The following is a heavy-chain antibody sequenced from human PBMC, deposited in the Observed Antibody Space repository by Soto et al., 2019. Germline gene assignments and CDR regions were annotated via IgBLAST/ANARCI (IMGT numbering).Heavy chain of an antibody. CDR1: GYTFTSYA. D-gene: IGHD3-10*01. CDR3: ARERGITMVRGVINWFDP. Sequence: GASVKVSCKASGYTFTSYAMHWVRQAPGQRLEWMGWINAGNGNTKYSQKFQGRVTITRDTSASTAYMELSSLRSEDAAVYYCARERGITMVRGVINWFDPWGQGTLVTVSS. V-gene: IGHV1-3*01. J-gene: IGHJ5*02. CDR2: INAGNGNT.